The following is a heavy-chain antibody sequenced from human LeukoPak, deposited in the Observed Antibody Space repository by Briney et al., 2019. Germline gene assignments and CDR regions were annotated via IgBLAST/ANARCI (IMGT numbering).Heavy chain of an antibody. CDR2: IWYDGSNK. CDR3: AKQWIQLWSRGGYFDY. V-gene: IGHV3-33*06. D-gene: IGHD5-18*01. Sequence: PGGSLRLSCAASGFTFSSYGMHWVRQAPGKGLEWVAVIWYDGSNKYYADSVKGRFTISRDNSKNTLYLQMNSLRAEDTAVYYCAKQWIQLWSRGGYFDYWGQGTRVTVSS. J-gene: IGHJ4*02. CDR1: GFTFSSYG.